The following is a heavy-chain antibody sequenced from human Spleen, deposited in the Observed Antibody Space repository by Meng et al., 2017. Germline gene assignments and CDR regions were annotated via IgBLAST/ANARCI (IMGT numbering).Heavy chain of an antibody. V-gene: IGHV4-30-4*01. CDR3: ARSVSVTAEYFQH. D-gene: IGHD4-17*01. J-gene: IGHJ1*01. CDR2: IYHSGGT. CDR1: GGSISSGNYY. Sequence: QAQLQESGPGLVKPSQTLSLTCTVSGGSISSGNYYWSWIRQPPGKGLEWIGYIYHSGGTYYNPSLKSRVTMSVDRSTNQFSLKLTSVTAADTALYYCARSVSVTAEYFQHWGQGILVTVSS.